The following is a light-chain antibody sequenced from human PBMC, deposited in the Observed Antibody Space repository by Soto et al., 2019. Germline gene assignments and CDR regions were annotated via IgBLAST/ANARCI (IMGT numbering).Light chain of an antibody. V-gene: IGKV3-20*01. CDR3: QQYGSSPYT. Sequence: EIVLTQSPGTLSLSPGDRATLSCRASQSVSSNYLAWYQQKPGQAPRLLIYGISSRATGIPDRFSGSGSGTDFTLTISRLEPEDFAVYYCQQYGSSPYTFGQGTKLEIK. J-gene: IGKJ2*01. CDR1: QSVSSNY. CDR2: GIS.